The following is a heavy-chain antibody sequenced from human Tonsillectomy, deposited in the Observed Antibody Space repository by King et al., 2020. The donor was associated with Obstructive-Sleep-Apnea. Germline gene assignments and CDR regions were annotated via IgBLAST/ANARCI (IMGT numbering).Heavy chain of an antibody. V-gene: IGHV2-5*02. CDR1: GFSLSSSGVG. Sequence: HITFKESGSTLGKPTQTLTLTCTFSGFSLSSSGVGVGWIRQPPRKALECLALISWVVDKRYSPSLKCRVTITKDTSKNQLVLTMTNMDPVDTATYYCAHSRFSSSLWGMDVWGQGTTVTVSS. D-gene: IGHD6-13*01. J-gene: IGHJ6*02. CDR2: ISWVVDK. CDR3: AHSRFSSSLWGMDV.